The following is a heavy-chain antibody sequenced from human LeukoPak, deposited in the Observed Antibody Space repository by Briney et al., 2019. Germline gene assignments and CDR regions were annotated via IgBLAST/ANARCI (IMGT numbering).Heavy chain of an antibody. V-gene: IGHV3-48*03. CDR1: GFTFSSYE. CDR2: ISDSGSTK. D-gene: IGHD3-10*02. J-gene: IGHJ6*04. CDR3: AELGITMIGGV. Sequence: GGSLRLSCAASGFTFSSYEMNWVRQAPGKGLEWVSYISDSGSTKYYADSVKGRFTISRDNAKNSMYLQMNSLRAEDTAVYYCAELGITMIGGVWGKGTTVTISS.